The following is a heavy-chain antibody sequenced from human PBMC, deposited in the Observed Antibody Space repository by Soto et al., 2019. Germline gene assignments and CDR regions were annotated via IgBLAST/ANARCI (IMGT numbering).Heavy chain of an antibody. CDR1: GGTFSSYA. CDR3: ASSNRQDYYGSGRYPSSYGMDV. V-gene: IGHV1-69*13. D-gene: IGHD3-10*01. J-gene: IGHJ6*02. Sequence: SVKVSCKASGGTFSSYAISWVRQAPGQGLEWMGGIIPIFGTANYAQKFQGRVTITADESTSTAYMELSSLRSEDTAVYYCASSNRQDYYGSGRYPSSYGMDVWGQGTTVTVSS. CDR2: IIPIFGTA.